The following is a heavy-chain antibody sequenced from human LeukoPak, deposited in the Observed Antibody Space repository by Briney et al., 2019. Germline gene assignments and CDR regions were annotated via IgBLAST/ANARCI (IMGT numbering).Heavy chain of an antibody. J-gene: IGHJ4*02. D-gene: IGHD2-15*01. CDR2: VSPDSGDT. V-gene: IGHV1-8*01. CDR3: TRGCAAAD. CDR1: GYTSTNND. Sequence: ASVKVSCKASGYTSTNNDINWVRQAPGQGLEWMGWVSPDSGDTGYAPNFRGRVTMTTDTSISTAYMELTSLTSEDTAIYYSTRGCAAADWGQGTLVTVSS.